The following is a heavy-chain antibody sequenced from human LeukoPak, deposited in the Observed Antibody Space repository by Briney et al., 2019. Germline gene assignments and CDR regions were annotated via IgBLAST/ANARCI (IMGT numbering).Heavy chain of an antibody. D-gene: IGHD6-13*01. CDR3: ARVAGAAADNYYYYYYMDV. CDR2: IYHSGST. J-gene: IGHJ6*03. V-gene: IGHV4-34*01. CDR1: GGSFSGYY. Sequence: SETLSLTCAVYGGSFSGYYWSWIRQPPGKGLEWIGYIYHSGSTYYNPSLKSRVTISVDRSKNQFSLKLSSVTAADTAVYYCARVAGAAADNYYYYYYMDVWGKGTTVTVSS.